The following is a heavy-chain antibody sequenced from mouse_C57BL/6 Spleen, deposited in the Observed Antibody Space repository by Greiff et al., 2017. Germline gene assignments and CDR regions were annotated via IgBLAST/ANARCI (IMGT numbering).Heavy chain of an antibody. CDR3: ARRVYDYDGVDYFDY. Sequence: QVQLQQPGAELVRPGSSVKLSCKASGYTFTSYWMDWVKQRPGQGLEWIGNIYPSDSATHYNQKFKDKATLTVDKSSSTAYMQLSSLTSEDSAVYYCARRVYDYDGVDYFDYWGQGTTLTVSS. D-gene: IGHD2-4*01. CDR1: GYTFTSYW. CDR2: IYPSDSAT. J-gene: IGHJ2*01. V-gene: IGHV1-61*01.